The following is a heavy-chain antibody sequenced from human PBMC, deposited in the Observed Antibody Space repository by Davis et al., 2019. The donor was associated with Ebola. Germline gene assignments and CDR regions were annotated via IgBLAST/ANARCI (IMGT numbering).Heavy chain of an antibody. D-gene: IGHD3-10*01. J-gene: IGHJ4*02. CDR1: GFTFSDYY. CDR3: AIARNYYGSQPIDY. Sequence: GESLKISCEVSGFTFSDYYMSWIRQAPGKGLEWIAYIGPSGNSFYCADSVKGRFTISRDNAKNSLYLQMNSLRAEDTAVYYCAIARNYYGSQPIDYWGQGILVTVSS. V-gene: IGHV3-11*01. CDR2: IGPSGNSF.